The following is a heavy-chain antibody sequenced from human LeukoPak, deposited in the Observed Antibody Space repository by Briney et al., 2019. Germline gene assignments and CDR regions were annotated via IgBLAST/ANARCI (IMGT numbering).Heavy chain of an antibody. D-gene: IGHD3-22*01. CDR3: AKDYYDSSGSMVDY. CDR1: GFTFSSYG. CDR2: ISYDGSNK. Sequence: PGGSLRLSCAASGFTFSSYGMHWVRQAPGKGLEWVAVISYDGSNKYYADSVKGRFTISRDNSKNTLYLQMNSLRAEDTAVCYCAKDYYDSSGSMVDYWGQGTPVTVSS. J-gene: IGHJ4*02. V-gene: IGHV3-30*18.